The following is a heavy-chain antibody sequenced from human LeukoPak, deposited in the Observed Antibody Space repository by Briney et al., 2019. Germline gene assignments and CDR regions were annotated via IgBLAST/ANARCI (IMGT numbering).Heavy chain of an antibody. D-gene: IGHD5-12*01. Sequence: GGSLRLSCAASGFTFSSYAMHWVRQAPGKGLEWVAVISYDGNNKYYADSVKGRFTISRDNSKNTLHLQMNSLRAEDTAVYYCASDLQRSWGYSGYDREFDYWGQGTLVTVSS. J-gene: IGHJ4*02. CDR2: ISYDGNNK. V-gene: IGHV3-30*04. CDR3: ASDLQRSWGYSGYDREFDY. CDR1: GFTFSSYA.